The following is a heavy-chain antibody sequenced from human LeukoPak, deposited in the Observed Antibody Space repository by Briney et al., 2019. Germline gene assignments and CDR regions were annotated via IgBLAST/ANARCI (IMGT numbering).Heavy chain of an antibody. Sequence: GGTLRLSCAASGFTFSSYGMSWVRQAPGKGLEWVSAISGSGGSTYYADSVKGRFTISRDNSKNTLYLQMNSLRAEDTAVYYCARDLAVLGYFHFDYWGQGTLVTVSS. CDR2: ISGSGGST. V-gene: IGHV3-23*01. J-gene: IGHJ4*02. CDR3: ARDLAVLGYFHFDY. D-gene: IGHD3-22*01. CDR1: GFTFSSYG.